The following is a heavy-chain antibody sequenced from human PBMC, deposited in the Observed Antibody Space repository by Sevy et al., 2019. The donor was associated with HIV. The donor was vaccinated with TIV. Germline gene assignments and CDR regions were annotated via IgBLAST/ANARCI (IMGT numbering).Heavy chain of an antibody. CDR2: ISGSGGST. CDR1: GFIFSTYT. J-gene: IGHJ6*02. V-gene: IGHV3-23*01. Sequence: GGYLRLSCAASGFIFSTYTMTWVRQAPGKGLEWVSGISGSGGSTYYADSLKGRFTIFRDNSKNKVYLQMNSLRAEDTDVYYCAKGDRTFYGLDVWGQGTTVTVSS. D-gene: IGHD2-15*01. CDR3: AKGDRTFYGLDV.